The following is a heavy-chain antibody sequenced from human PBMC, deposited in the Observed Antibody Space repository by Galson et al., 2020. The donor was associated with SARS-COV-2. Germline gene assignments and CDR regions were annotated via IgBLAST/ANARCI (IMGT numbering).Heavy chain of an antibody. Sequence: SETLSLTCTVSGGSISSSSYYWGWIRQPPGKGLEWIGSIYYSGSTYYNPSLKSRVTISVDTSKNQFSLKLSSVTAADTAVYYCARDWRFEAYCGGDCYLHWGQGTLVTVSS. CDR3: ARDWRFEAYCGGDCYLH. J-gene: IGHJ1*01. CDR2: IYYSGST. V-gene: IGHV4-39*07. CDR1: GGSISSSSYY. D-gene: IGHD2-21*01.